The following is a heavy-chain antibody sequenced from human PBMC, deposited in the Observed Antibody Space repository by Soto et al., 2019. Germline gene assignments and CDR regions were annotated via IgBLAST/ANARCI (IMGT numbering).Heavy chain of an antibody. CDR1: GDSMSSHY. CDR2: IYFTGST. V-gene: IGHV4-59*08. J-gene: IGHJ4*02. CDR3: ASFPVNQGSDSSPIFDS. D-gene: IGHD3-22*01. Sequence: QVQLQESGPGLVKPSETLSLTCTVSGDSMSSHYWNWVRQTPGKGLEWIGCIYFTGSTIYNPSLESRVTMSVDTSKNQFSLRLNSVTAADTAVYYCASFPVNQGSDSSPIFDSWGQGNLVTVSS.